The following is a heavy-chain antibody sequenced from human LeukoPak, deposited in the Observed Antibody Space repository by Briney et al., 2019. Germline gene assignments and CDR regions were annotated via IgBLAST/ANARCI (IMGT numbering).Heavy chain of an antibody. CDR1: GFTFDDYA. Sequence: GRSLRLSCAASGFTFDDYAMHWVRQTPGKGLEWVSAISGSGGSTYYADSVKGRFTISRDNSKNTLYLQMNSLRAEDTAVYYCAKEVGVPNCQLFDYWGQGTLVTVSS. V-gene: IGHV3-23*01. J-gene: IGHJ4*02. D-gene: IGHD1-1*01. CDR3: AKEVGVPNCQLFDY. CDR2: ISGSGGST.